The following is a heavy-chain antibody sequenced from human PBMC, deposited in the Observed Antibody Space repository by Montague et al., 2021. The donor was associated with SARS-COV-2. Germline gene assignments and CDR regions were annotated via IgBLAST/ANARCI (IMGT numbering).Heavy chain of an antibody. V-gene: IGHV4-39*01. CDR1: GGSITVSRYD. D-gene: IGHD1-1*01. CDR3: ARHRANAGPFDI. J-gene: IGHJ3*02. CDR2: VHYTGTT. Sequence: SETLSLTCTVSGGSITVSRYDWGWIRQPPGKGLGWIGSVHYTGTTSYNASLKSRLTISVDTSENQFSLKMTSVTASDTAVYYCARHRANAGPFDIWGQGTMVTVSS.